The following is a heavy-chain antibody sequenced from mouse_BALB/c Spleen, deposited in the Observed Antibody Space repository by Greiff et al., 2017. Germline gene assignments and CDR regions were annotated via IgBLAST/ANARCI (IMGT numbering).Heavy chain of an antibody. V-gene: IGHV1S81*02. Sequence: QVQLQQPGAELVKPGASVKLSCKASGYTFTSYYMYWVKQRPGQGLEWIGGINPSNGGTNFNENFKSKATLTVDKSSSTAYMQLSSLTSEDSAVYYCTRSSMDYWGQGTSVTVSS. CDR2: INPSNGGT. CDR3: TRSSMDY. J-gene: IGHJ4*01. CDR1: GYTFTSYY.